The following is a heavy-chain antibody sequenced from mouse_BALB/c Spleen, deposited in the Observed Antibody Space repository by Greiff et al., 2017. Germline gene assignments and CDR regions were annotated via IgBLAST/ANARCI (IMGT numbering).Heavy chain of an antibody. CDR1: GFTFSSFG. V-gene: IGHV5-17*02. J-gene: IGHJ3*01. CDR3: ARGPGGFAY. CDR2: ISSGSSTI. Sequence: EVKLMESGGGLVQPGGSRKLSCAASGFTFSSFGMHWVRQAPEKGLEWVAYISSGSSTIYYADTVKGRFTISRDNPKNTLFLQMTSLRSEDTAMYYCARGPGGFAYWGQGTLVTVSA.